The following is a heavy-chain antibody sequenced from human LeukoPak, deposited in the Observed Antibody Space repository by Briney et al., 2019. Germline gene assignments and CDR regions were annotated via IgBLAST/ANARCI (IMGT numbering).Heavy chain of an antibody. CDR3: ARERVVVTAIEDCYYGMDV. J-gene: IGHJ6*02. CDR2: INSDGSST. Sequence: HTGGSLRLSCTASGFTFSGYSMDWIRQAPGKGLVWVSRINSDGSSTSYADSVKGRFTISRDNAKNTLYLQMNSLRAEDTAVYYCARERVVVTAIEDCYYGMDVWGQGTTVTVSS. V-gene: IGHV3-74*01. CDR1: GFTFSGYS. D-gene: IGHD2-21*02.